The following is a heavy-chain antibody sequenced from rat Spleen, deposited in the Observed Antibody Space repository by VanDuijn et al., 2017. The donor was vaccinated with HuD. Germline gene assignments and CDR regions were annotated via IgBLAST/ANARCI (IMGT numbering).Heavy chain of an antibody. CDR3: SRNNYGGYSEFGWFAY. D-gene: IGHD1-11*01. V-gene: IGHV5-25*01. CDR2: ISYDGTAT. CDR1: GLSFSNYD. Sequence: EVQLVESGGGLVQPGRSMKLSCAASGLSFSNYDMAWVRQAPTKGLEWVASISYDGTATYYRDSVKGRFTICRDNAKSTLYLQMDSLRAEDTATYYCSRNNYGGYSEFGWFAYWGQGTLVTVSS. J-gene: IGHJ3*01.